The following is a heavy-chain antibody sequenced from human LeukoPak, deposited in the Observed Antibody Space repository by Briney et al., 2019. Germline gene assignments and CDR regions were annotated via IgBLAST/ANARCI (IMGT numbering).Heavy chain of an antibody. CDR1: GYTLTNYG. CDR3: ARLAGKLYYYYMDV. V-gene: IGHV1-18*01. D-gene: IGHD6-19*01. Sequence: ASVKVSCKASGYTLTNYGISWVRQAPGQGLEWMGWISTDNGNTNYAQNLQGRVTMTTDTSTSTAYMELRSLRSDDTAVYYCARLAGKLYYYYMDVWGKGTTVTVSS. J-gene: IGHJ6*03. CDR2: ISTDNGNT.